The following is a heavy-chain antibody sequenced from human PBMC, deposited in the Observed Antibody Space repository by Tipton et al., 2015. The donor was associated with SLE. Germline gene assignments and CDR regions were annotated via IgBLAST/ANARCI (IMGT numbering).Heavy chain of an antibody. J-gene: IGHJ4*02. V-gene: IGHV1-18*01. D-gene: IGHD1-26*01. CDR3: ASALVGARGDFDC. Sequence: QLVQSGAEVKKPGASVKVSCNASGYTFTSYDISWVQQAPGQELEWMGWIRAYNANTNYAQKLQGRVTMTTDTSTSTAYMELRSLRSDDTAGYYCASALVGARGDFDCWGQVTLVTVSS. CDR2: IRAYNANT. CDR1: GYTFTSYD.